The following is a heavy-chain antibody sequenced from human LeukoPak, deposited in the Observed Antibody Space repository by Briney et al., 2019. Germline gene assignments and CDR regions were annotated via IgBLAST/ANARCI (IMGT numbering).Heavy chain of an antibody. V-gene: IGHV1-3*01. CDR2: INAGNGNT. J-gene: IGHJ5*02. CDR1: GYTFTSYA. Sequence: ASVKVSCKASGYTFTSYAMHWVRQAPGQRLEWMGWINAGNGNTKYSQKFQGRVTITRDTSASTAYMELSSLRSEDTAVYYCARGFYCSSTGCYGHWFDPWGQGTLVTVSS. CDR3: ARGFYCSSTGCYGHWFDP. D-gene: IGHD2-2*01.